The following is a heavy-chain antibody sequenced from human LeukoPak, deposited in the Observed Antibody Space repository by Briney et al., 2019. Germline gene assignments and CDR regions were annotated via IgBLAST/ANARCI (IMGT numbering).Heavy chain of an antibody. CDR1: GFTFSSYE. D-gene: IGHD5-24*01. V-gene: IGHV3-48*03. Sequence: PGGSLRLSCAASGFTFSSYEMNWVRQAPGKGLEWVSYISSSGSTIYYADSVKGRFTISRDNSKNTLYLQMNSLRAEDTAVYYCAKEMGYYYYMDVWGKGTTVTISS. J-gene: IGHJ6*03. CDR3: AKEMGYYYYMDV. CDR2: ISSSGSTI.